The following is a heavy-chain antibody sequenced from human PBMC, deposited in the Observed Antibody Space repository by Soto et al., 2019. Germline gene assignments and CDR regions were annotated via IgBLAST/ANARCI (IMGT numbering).Heavy chain of an antibody. CDR3: ARGIAAAGSPTPLDYYYYGMDV. V-gene: IGHV1-8*01. CDR1: GYTFTSYD. D-gene: IGHD6-13*01. Sequence: QVQLVQSGAEVKKPGASVKVSCKASGYTFTSYDINWVRQATGQGLEWMGWMNPNSGNTGYAQKFQGRVTMTRNTSISTAYMELSSLRSEETAVYYCARGIAAAGSPTPLDYYYYGMDVWGQGTTVTVSS. CDR2: MNPNSGNT. J-gene: IGHJ6*02.